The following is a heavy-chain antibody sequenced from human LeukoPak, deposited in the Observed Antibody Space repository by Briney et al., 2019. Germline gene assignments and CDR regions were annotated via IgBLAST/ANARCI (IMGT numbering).Heavy chain of an antibody. CDR2: IYPGDSDT. V-gene: IGHV5-51*01. CDR1: GYSFTRYW. CDR3: ARRGYGYSQPDY. J-gene: IGHJ4*02. Sequence: GESLKISCKGSGYSFTRYWIAWVRPMPGKGLEWMGMIYPGDSDTRYSPSFKGQVTISADKSISAAYLQWSSLKASDTAMYYCARRGYGYSQPDYWGQGTLVTVSS. D-gene: IGHD5-18*01.